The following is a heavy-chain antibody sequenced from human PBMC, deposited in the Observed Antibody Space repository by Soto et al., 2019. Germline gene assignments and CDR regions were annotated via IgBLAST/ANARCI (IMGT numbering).Heavy chain of an antibody. CDR1: GFTFSSYA. CDR2: ISGSGGST. J-gene: IGHJ6*02. V-gene: IGHV3-23*01. D-gene: IGHD6-13*01. CDR3: AKRIAAAGTNALDV. Sequence: EVQLLESGGGLVRPGGSLRLSCAASGFTFSSYAMSWVRQAPGKGLEWVSSISGSGGSTYYADSVKGRFTVSRDNSKNTLYLRMNSLRAEDTAVYYCAKRIAAAGTNALDVWGLGTTVTVSS.